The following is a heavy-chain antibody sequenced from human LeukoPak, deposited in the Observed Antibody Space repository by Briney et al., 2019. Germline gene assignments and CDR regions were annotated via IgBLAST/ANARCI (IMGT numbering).Heavy chain of an antibody. J-gene: IGHJ4*02. Sequence: GGSLRLSCAASGFTFSKNAMSWVRQAPGKGLEWVSSITSSGSATCYADSVKGRFTISRDNSKNTLYLQMNGLRAEDTAVYYCARGVDVWGNYCQYYFDYWGQETLVTVSS. CDR3: ARGVDVWGNYCQYYFDY. CDR1: GFTFSKNA. D-gene: IGHD3-16*01. CDR2: ITSSGSAT. V-gene: IGHV3-23*01.